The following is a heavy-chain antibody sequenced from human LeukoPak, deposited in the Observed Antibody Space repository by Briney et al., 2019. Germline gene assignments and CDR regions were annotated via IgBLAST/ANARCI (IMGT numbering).Heavy chain of an antibody. V-gene: IGHV3-74*01. J-gene: IGHJ4*02. CDR3: ARGSGVGDY. D-gene: IGHD7-27*01. Sequence: GGSLRLSCAASGSTFNSYWMHWVRQAPGKGLLWVSRINGDGSSTNYADSVKGRFTISRDNAKNTLYLQMNSLRAEDTAVYYCARGSGVGDYWGQGTLVTVSS. CDR2: INGDGSST. CDR1: GSTFNSYW.